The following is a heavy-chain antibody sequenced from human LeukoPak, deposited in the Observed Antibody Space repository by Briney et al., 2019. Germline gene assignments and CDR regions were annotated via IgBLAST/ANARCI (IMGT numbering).Heavy chain of an antibody. V-gene: IGHV1-3*01. CDR2: INAGNGNT. D-gene: IGHD5-24*01. CDR1: GYTFTSYA. CDR3: ARGGGYNYEGDYFDY. Sequence: ASVKVSCKASGYTFTSYAMHWVRQAPGQRLEWMGWINAGNGNTKYSQKFQGRVTITRDTSASTAYMELSSLRSEDTAVYYCARGGGYNYEGDYFDYWGQGTLVTVSS. J-gene: IGHJ4*02.